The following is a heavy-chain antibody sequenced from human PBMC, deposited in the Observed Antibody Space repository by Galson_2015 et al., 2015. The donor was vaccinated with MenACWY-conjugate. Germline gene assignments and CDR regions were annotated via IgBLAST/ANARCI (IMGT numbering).Heavy chain of an antibody. CDR2: IYRDGST. D-gene: IGHD3-10*01. Sequence: SLRLSRAVCGFTVGSSYMTWVRQAPGKGLEWVSVIYRDGSTYNADSVEGRFIISRDNSKNTVFLHMTSLRAEDTAMNYFARDSRAITVWGLNKRKTIDYYYGMDVWGQGTTVIVSS. J-gene: IGHJ6*02. CDR1: GFTVGSSY. V-gene: IGHV3-53*01. CDR3: ARDSRAITVWGLNKRKTIDYYYGMDV.